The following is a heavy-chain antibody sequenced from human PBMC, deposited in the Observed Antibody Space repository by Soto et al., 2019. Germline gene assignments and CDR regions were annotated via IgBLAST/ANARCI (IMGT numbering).Heavy chain of an antibody. CDR1: GFTFSSYA. J-gene: IGHJ6*04. V-gene: IGHV3-30-3*01. CDR3: AREGFLEWLLSDYYYGMDV. CDR2: ISYDGSNK. Sequence: VGYLRLSCAASGFTFSSYAMHWVRQAPGKGLEWVAVISYDGSNKYYADSVKGRFTISRDNSKNTLYLQMNSLRAEDTAVYYCAREGFLEWLLSDYYYGMDVWGKGTTVTVSS. D-gene: IGHD3-3*01.